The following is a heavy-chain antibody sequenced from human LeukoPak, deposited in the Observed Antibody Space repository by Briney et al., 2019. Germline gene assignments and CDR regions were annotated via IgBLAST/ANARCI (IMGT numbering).Heavy chain of an antibody. CDR1: GYIFSDYA. CDR3: ARARWTSTVTTYYLDY. Sequence: GASVKVSCKASGYIFSDYAIQWVRQAPGQGLEWMGWINAANGKTKYSQKFQGRVTITRDTSASTAYMELSGLRSEDTAVYYCARARWTSTVTTYYLDYWGQGTLVTVSS. V-gene: IGHV1-3*01. CDR2: INAANGKT. J-gene: IGHJ4*02. D-gene: IGHD4-17*01.